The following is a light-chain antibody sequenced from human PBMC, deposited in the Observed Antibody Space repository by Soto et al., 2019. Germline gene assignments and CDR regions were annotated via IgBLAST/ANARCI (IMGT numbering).Light chain of an antibody. CDR2: GAS. V-gene: IGKV3-15*01. Sequence: EIVMTQSPATLYVSPGERATLSCRASQSVSSNLAWYHQKPGQAPRLLIYGASTRATGIPARFSGSGSGTEFTLTISSLQSEDFAVYYCQQYNNWRTFGQGTKVEIK. CDR1: QSVSSN. CDR3: QQYNNWRT. J-gene: IGKJ1*01.